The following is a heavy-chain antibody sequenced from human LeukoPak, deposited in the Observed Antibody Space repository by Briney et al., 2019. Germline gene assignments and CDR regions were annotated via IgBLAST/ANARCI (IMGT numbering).Heavy chain of an antibody. Sequence: GGSLRLSCAASGFTFTAFGIHWVRQAPGKGLEWVAAISPDGHTEYYIDSVKGRFTISRDNSKNMIYLQMNSLRREDSAVYFCVKINNDDDYWGQGTLVTVSS. CDR3: VKINNDDDY. J-gene: IGHJ4*02. V-gene: IGHV3-30*18. CDR2: ISPDGHTE. CDR1: GFTFTAFG. D-gene: IGHD1/OR15-1a*01.